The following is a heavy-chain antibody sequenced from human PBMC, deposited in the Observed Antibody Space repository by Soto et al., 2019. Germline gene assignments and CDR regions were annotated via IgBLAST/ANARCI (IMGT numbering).Heavy chain of an antibody. CDR3: ARERLPDIVDTIGAFDI. J-gene: IGHJ3*02. D-gene: IGHD5-12*01. CDR2: IYSGGST. Sequence: EVQLVESGGGLVQPGGSLRLSCAASGFTVSSNYMSWVRQAPGKGLEWVPVIYSGGSTYYADSVKGRFTISRDNSKNTLYLQMNSLRAEDTAVYYCARERLPDIVDTIGAFDIWGQGTMVTVSS. CDR1: GFTVSSNY. V-gene: IGHV3-66*01.